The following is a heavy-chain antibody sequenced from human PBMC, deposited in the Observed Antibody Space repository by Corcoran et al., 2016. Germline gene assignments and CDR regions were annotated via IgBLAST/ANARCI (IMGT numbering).Heavy chain of an antibody. CDR3: ARLPNMATAIDRDYFDY. Sequence: EVQLVQSGAEVKKPGESLKISCKGSGYSFTSYRIGWVRQMPGKGLDWMGIIYPGDSDTRYSPSFQGQVTISADKSISTAYLQWSSLKASDTAMYYCARLPNMATAIDRDYFDYWGQGTLVTVSS. V-gene: IGHV5-51*01. J-gene: IGHJ4*02. CDR2: IYPGDSDT. CDR1: GYSFTSYR. D-gene: IGHD5-18*01.